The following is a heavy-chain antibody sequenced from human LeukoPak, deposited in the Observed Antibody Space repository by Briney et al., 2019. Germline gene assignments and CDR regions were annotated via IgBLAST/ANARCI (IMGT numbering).Heavy chain of an antibody. J-gene: IGHJ6*03. Sequence: GGSLRLSCAASGFTSSSYSMNWVRQAPGKGLEWVSSISSSSSYIYYADSVKGRFTISRDNAKNSLYLQMNSLRAEDTAVYYCASIPDSSSWSNYYYYMDVWGKGTTVTVSS. CDR2: ISSSSSYI. CDR1: GFTSSSYS. V-gene: IGHV3-21*01. CDR3: ASIPDSSSWSNYYYYMDV. D-gene: IGHD6-13*01.